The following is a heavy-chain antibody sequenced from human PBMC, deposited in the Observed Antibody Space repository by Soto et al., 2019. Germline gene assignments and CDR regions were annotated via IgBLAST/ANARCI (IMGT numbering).Heavy chain of an antibody. V-gene: IGHV3-23*01. CDR3: VKGSRASRPYYFDY. Sequence: GGSLRLSCSAPGLTFSDYAMSWVRQAPGKGLDWVSAISGSGSSTYYAYYVKGRFTISRDTSEYTLYLEMNSLRDEDTAVYYCVKGSRASRPYYFDYWGQGTLVTVSS. J-gene: IGHJ4*02. D-gene: IGHD2-15*01. CDR1: GLTFSDYA. CDR2: ISGSGSST.